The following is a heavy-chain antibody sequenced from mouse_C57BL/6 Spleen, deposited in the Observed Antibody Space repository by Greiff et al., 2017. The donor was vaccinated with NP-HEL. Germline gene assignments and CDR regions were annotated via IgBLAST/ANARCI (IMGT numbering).Heavy chain of an antibody. CDR2: ISSGSSTI. D-gene: IGHD2-1*01. CDR3: ARRIYGNYVGAMDY. V-gene: IGHV5-17*01. J-gene: IGHJ4*01. CDR1: GFTFSDYG. Sequence: EVKVVESGGGLVKPGGSLKLSCAASGFTFSDYGMHWVRQAPEKGLEWVAYISSGSSTIYYADTVKGRFTISRDNAKNTLFLQMTSLRSEDTAMYYCARRIYGNYVGAMDYWGQGTSVTVSS.